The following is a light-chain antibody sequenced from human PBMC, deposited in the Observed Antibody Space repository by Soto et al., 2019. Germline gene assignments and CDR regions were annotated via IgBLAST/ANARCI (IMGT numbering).Light chain of an antibody. CDR3: SSFTSSSTFV. J-gene: IGLJ1*01. V-gene: IGLV2-14*01. CDR1: SSDVGDNNY. CDR2: EVT. Sequence: QSVLTQPASVSGSPGQSITISCSGTSSDVGDNNYVSWYQQPPGKGPKLMIYEVTHRPSGISNRFSGSKSGNTASLTISGLQAEDEADYYCSSFTSSSTFVFGTRTKVTVL.